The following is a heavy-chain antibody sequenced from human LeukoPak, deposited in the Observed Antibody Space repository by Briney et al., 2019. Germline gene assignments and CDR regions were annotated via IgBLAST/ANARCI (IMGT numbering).Heavy chain of an antibody. CDR3: AKRVGATPSHFDY. CDR2: ISGDGVTT. Sequence: GGSLRLSCAASGFTFSSYVMNWVRQAPGKGLEWVSAISGDGVTTYYADSVKGRFTISRDNSKNTLYLQMNSLRAEDTAVYYCAKRVGATPSHFDYWGQGTLVTVSS. CDR1: GFTFSSYV. V-gene: IGHV3-23*01. J-gene: IGHJ4*02. D-gene: IGHD1-26*01.